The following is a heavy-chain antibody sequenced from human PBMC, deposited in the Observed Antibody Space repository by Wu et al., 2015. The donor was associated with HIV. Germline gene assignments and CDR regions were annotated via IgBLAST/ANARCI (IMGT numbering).Heavy chain of an antibody. J-gene: IGHJ5*02. CDR1: GYTFTSYD. V-gene: IGHV1-8*03. Sequence: QVQLVQSGAEVKKPGASVKVSCKASGYTFTSYDINWVRQATGQGLEWMGWMSPNSGNTGYAQKFQGRVTITRNTSISTAYMELSSLRSEDTAVYYCARSIVTEIFEVHLRLGGWFDPWGQGTLVTVSS. CDR3: ARSIVTEIFEVHLRLGGWFDP. D-gene: IGHD2/OR15-2a*01. CDR2: MSPNSGNT.